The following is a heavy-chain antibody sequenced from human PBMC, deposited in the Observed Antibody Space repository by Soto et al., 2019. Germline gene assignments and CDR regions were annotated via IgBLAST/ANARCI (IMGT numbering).Heavy chain of an antibody. CDR2: ISSSSSTI. V-gene: IGHV3-48*02. D-gene: IGHD5-12*01. CDR1: GFTFSSYS. CDR3: ARPLGYSGYDRPFDY. Sequence: GGSLRLSCAASGFTFSSYSMNWVRQAPGKGLEWVSYISSSSSTIYYADSVKGRFTISRDNAKNSLYLQMNSLRDEDTAVYYCARPLGYSGYDRPFDYWGQGTLVTVSS. J-gene: IGHJ4*02.